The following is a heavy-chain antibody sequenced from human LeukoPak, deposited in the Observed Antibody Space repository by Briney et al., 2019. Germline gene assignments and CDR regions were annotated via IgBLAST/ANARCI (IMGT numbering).Heavy chain of an antibody. V-gene: IGHV1-2*04. CDR3: ARDLRGYTYGYDY. Sequence: GASVKVSCKASGYTFTSYGISWVRQAPGQGLEWMGWINPNSGGTNYAQKFQGWVTMTRDTSISTAYMELSRLTSDDTAVYYCARDLRGYTYGYDYWGQGTLVTVSS. J-gene: IGHJ4*02. CDR2: INPNSGGT. D-gene: IGHD5-18*01. CDR1: GYTFTSYG.